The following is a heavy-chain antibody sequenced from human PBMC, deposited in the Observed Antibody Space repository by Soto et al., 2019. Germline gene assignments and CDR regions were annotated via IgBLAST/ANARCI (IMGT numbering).Heavy chain of an antibody. CDR1: GYTFTNYA. Sequence: ASVKGSCKASGYTFTNYAIHWVRPAPGQRLEWMGWINAGNGNTKYSQKFQGRVTITRDTSASTAYMELSSLRPEDTAVYYCAREGNYLQPFDYWGQGTLVTVSS. CDR3: AREGNYLQPFDY. CDR2: INAGNGNT. D-gene: IGHD4-4*01. V-gene: IGHV1-3*01. J-gene: IGHJ4*02.